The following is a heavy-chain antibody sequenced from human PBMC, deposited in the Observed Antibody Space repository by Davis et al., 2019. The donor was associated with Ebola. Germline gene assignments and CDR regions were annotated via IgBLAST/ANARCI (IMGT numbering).Heavy chain of an antibody. V-gene: IGHV3-7*01. CDR1: GFTFSSSW. D-gene: IGHD5-24*01. Sequence: PGGSLRLSCAASGFTFSSSWMSWVRQAPGKGLQWVASISQDGNERYYVDSVKGRFTISRDNSKNTLYLQMNSLRADDTAVYYCAKDPDGYNGFFDYWGQGTLVTVSS. J-gene: IGHJ4*02. CDR3: AKDPDGYNGFFDY. CDR2: ISQDGNER.